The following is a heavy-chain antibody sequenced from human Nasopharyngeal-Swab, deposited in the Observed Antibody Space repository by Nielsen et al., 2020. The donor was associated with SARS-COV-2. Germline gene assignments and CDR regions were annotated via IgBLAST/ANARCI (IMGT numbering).Heavy chain of an antibody. CDR2: INSEGSST. J-gene: IGHJ5*02. V-gene: IGHV3-74*01. D-gene: IGHD1-14*01. CDR1: GFTFSSYW. CDR3: VRSPSSISHGWFDP. Sequence: SWAACGFTFSSYWRHWIRQAPGKGLVRVSRINSEGSSTSYADSVKGRCTISRDNAKNTLYLQMNSLSAEDTDVYYCVRSPSSISHGWFDPWGQGTLVTVSS.